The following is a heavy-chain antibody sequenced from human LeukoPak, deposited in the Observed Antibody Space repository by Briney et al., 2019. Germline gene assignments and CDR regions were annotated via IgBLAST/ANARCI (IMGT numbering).Heavy chain of an antibody. CDR1: GFPLDDYA. D-gene: IGHD3-3*01. V-gene: IGHV3-49*04. CDR3: TRALGYDFWDLMY. J-gene: IGHJ4*02. Sequence: SLKISCTAPGFPLDDYAMSWVRQAPGKGLEWVGFIRSKAYGGTPEYAASVKGRFTISRDDSKSIAYLQMNSLKTDDTAVYYCTRALGYDFWDLMYWGQGTLVTVSS. CDR2: IRSKAYGGTP.